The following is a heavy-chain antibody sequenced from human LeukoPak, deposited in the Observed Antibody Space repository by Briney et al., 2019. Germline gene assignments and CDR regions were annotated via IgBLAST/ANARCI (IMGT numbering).Heavy chain of an antibody. J-gene: IGHJ6*03. Sequence: SETLSLTCTVSGGSISSYYWSWIRQPPGKGLEWIGYIYYSGSTNYNPSLKSRVTISVDTSKNQFSLKLTSVTAADTAVYFCARTTEGGYTYGYFYYYYMDVWGKGTTVTISS. CDR3: ARTTEGGYTYGYFYYYYMDV. D-gene: IGHD5-18*01. CDR2: IYYSGST. V-gene: IGHV4-59*01. CDR1: GGSISSYY.